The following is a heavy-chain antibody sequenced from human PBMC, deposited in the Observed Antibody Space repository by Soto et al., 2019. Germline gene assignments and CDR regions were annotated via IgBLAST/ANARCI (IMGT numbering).Heavy chain of an antibody. CDR2: IISIFGTA. D-gene: IGHD2-21*02. J-gene: IGHJ4*02. CDR1: GGTFSSYA. V-gene: IGHV1-69*01. CDR3: AREGYCGGDCYNDY. Sequence: QVQLVQSGAEVKKPGSSVKVSCKASGGTFSSYAISWVRQAPGQGLEWMGGIISIFGTANYAQKCQGGVTITADEPTRTADMELSSMRSEDTAVYYCAREGYCGGDCYNDYWGQGTLVTVSS.